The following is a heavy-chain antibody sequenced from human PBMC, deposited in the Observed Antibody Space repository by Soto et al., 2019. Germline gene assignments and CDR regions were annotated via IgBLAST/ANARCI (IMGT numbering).Heavy chain of an antibody. D-gene: IGHD6-19*01. CDR2: INNDGSST. CDR3: ARVRMAGDFDI. V-gene: IGHV3-74*01. Sequence: EVQLVESGGGLVQPGGSPRLSCAASGFTFSSYWMHWVRQAPGKGLVWVSHINNDGSSTSYADSVKGRFTISRDNAKNTLYLQMNSLRAEDTAVYYCARVRMAGDFDIWGQGTMVTVSS. J-gene: IGHJ3*02. CDR1: GFTFSSYW.